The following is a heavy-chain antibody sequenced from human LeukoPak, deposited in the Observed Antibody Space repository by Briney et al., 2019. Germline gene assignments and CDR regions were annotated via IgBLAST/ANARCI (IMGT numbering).Heavy chain of an antibody. CDR1: GFTFSSYA. D-gene: IGHD6-19*01. Sequence: GGSLRLSCAASGFTFSSYAMSWVRQAPGKGLEWVSAISGSGGSTYYADYVKGRFTISRDNSKNTLYLQMNSLRAEDTAVYYCAKVRYSSGWYTYSPDYWGQGTLVTVSS. CDR2: ISGSGGST. J-gene: IGHJ4*02. V-gene: IGHV3-23*01. CDR3: AKVRYSSGWYTYSPDY.